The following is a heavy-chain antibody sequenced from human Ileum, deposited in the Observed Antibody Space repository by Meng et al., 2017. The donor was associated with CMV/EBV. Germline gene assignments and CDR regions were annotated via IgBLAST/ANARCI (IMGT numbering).Heavy chain of an antibody. V-gene: IGHV3-23*01. CDR1: GFTFSSYA. D-gene: IGHD3-3*01. CDR2: ISGIGDNT. CDR3: AKGVSIFGVLPDY. Sequence: GESLKISCAASGFTFSSYAMSWVRQAPGKGLEWVSDISGIGDNTYHADSVKGRFTISRDNSKNTLYLQMNGLRGEDTAVYYCAKGVSIFGVLPDYWGQGTRVTVSS. J-gene: IGHJ4*02.